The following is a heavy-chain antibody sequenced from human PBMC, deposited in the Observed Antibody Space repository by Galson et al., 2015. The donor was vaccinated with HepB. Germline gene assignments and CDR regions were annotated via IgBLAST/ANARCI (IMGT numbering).Heavy chain of an antibody. CDR3: ARDRGLYYDSSGAHYYMDV. Sequence: LSLTCTVSGGSMSSGSYYWSWIRQPAGKGPEWIGHMYINGNTNYNPSLKSRRTMSVDTSKNEFSLKLSSVTAADTAEYYCARDRGLYYDSSGAHYYMDVWAKGPRSPSP. J-gene: IGHJ6*03. D-gene: IGHD3-22*01. V-gene: IGHV4-61*09. CDR1: GGSMSSGSYY. CDR2: MYINGNT.